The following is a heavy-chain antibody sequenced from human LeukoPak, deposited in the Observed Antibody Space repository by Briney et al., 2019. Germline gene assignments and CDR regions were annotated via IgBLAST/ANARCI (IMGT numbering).Heavy chain of an antibody. CDR3: ARGDDTRNWFDP. Sequence: PSETLSLTCTVSGGSISSGDYYWSWIRQPPGKGLEWIGYIYYSGSTYYNPSLKSRVTISVDTSKNQFSLKLSSVTAADTAVYYCARGDDTRNWFDPWGQGTLVTVSS. V-gene: IGHV4-30-4*08. CDR1: GGSISSGDYY. J-gene: IGHJ5*02. CDR2: IYYSGST.